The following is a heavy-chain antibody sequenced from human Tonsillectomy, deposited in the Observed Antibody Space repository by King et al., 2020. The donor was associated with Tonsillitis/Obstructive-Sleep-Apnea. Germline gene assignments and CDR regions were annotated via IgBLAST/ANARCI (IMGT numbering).Heavy chain of an antibody. CDR3: ARGTYYDSSGYYHFDY. Sequence: QLVQSGAEVKKPGSSVKVSCKAPGGTFSSYAISWVRQAPGQGLEWMGGIIPIVGVANYAQNFQGRVTLTADKSTSTAYMELSSLRSEDTAVYYCARGTYYDSSGYYHFDYWGQGTLVTVSS. CDR2: IIPIVGVA. J-gene: IGHJ4*02. D-gene: IGHD3-22*01. CDR1: GGTFSSYA. V-gene: IGHV1-69*10.